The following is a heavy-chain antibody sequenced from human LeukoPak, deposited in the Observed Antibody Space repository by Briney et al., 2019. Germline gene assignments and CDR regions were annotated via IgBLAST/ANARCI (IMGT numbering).Heavy chain of an antibody. CDR2: INPNSGGT. J-gene: IGHJ2*01. Sequence: ASVKVSCKASGYTFTGHYMHWVRQAPGQGLEWMGWINPNSGGTNYAQKFQGRVTMTRDTSISTAYMELSRLRSDDTAVYYCARDRWLRAVAGNWYFDLWGRGTLVTVSS. CDR1: GYTFTGHY. CDR3: ARDRWLRAVAGNWYFDL. V-gene: IGHV1-2*02. D-gene: IGHD6-19*01.